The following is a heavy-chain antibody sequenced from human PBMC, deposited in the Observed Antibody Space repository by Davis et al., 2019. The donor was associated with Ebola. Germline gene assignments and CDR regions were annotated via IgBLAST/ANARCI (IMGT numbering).Heavy chain of an antibody. Sequence: ASVKVSCKVSGYTLAELSVHWVRQAPGKGLEWMGAFDPEDGEAIYAQKFQGRVTMTRDTSISTAYMELSRLRSDDTAVYYCARPRGAYYYYYGLDVWGKGTTVTVSS. CDR3: ARPRGAYYYYYGLDV. CDR2: FDPEDGEA. V-gene: IGHV1-24*01. CDR1: GYTLAELS. J-gene: IGHJ6*04.